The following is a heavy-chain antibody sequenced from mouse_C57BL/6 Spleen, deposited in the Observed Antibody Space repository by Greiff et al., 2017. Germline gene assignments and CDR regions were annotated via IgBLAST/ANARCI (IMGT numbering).Heavy chain of an antibody. CDR3: ARALYYGYDDGGYAMDY. D-gene: IGHD2-2*01. CDR2: IWTGGGT. V-gene: IGHV2-9-1*01. CDR1: GFSLTSYA. J-gene: IGHJ4*01. Sequence: VKLVESGPGLVAPSQSLSITCTVSGFSLTSYAISWVRQPPGKGLEWLGVIWTGGGTNYNSALKSRLSISKDNSKSQVFLKMNSLQTDDTARYYCARALYYGYDDGGYAMDYWGQGTSVTVSS.